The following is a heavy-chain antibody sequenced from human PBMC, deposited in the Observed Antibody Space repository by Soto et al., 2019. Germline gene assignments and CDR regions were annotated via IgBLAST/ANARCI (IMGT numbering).Heavy chain of an antibody. Sequence: LRRSCAASGFTFSDYAMSWVRQATGKGLEWVSAITGSGGSTYYADSVKGRFTISRDNSRSRLYLQMNSLRAEDTAVYYCAKPEVKPTQYYFYYWGQGTLVTVSS. CDR2: ITGSGGST. CDR1: GFTFSDYA. J-gene: IGHJ4*02. CDR3: AKPEVKPTQYYFYY. V-gene: IGHV3-23*01. D-gene: IGHD2-21*01.